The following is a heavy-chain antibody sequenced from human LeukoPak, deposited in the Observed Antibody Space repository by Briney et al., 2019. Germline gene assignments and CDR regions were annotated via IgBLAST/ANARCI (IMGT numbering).Heavy chain of an antibody. CDR2: ISPNGGGT. J-gene: IGHJ4*02. Sequence: ASVKVSCKASGYTFTGYYMHWVRQAPGQGLEWMGRISPNGGGTNYAQDFQGRVTMTRDTSISTVYMELSRLRSDDTAVYYCARATSNPHTHFDSWGQGTLVTVSS. CDR1: GYTFTGYY. D-gene: IGHD1-14*01. CDR3: ARATSNPHTHFDS. V-gene: IGHV1-2*06.